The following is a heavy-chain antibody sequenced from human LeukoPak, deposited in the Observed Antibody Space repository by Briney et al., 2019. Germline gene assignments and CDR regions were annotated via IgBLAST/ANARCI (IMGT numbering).Heavy chain of an antibody. CDR1: GFTFSTYA. V-gene: IGHV3-23*01. Sequence: GGSLRLSCAASGFTFSTYAMSWVRQAPGKGLEWVSAISGSGGTTYYADSMKGRFTISRDNSKNTLYLQMNSLRAEDTAVYYCAKPSRQGPCSSTSCYTGAFDIWGQGTMVTVSS. D-gene: IGHD2-2*02. CDR2: ISGSGGTT. J-gene: IGHJ3*02. CDR3: AKPSRQGPCSSTSCYTGAFDI.